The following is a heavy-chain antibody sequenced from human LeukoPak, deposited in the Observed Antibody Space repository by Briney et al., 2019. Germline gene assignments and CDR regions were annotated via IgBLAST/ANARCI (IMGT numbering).Heavy chain of an antibody. J-gene: IGHJ5*02. D-gene: IGHD2-15*01. CDR1: GYTFTSFD. Sequence: ASVKVSCKAYGYTFTSFDINWVRQATGQGPEWMGWMNPKSGNRGYAQKFQGRVTMTRNTSINTAYMELSSLRSEDTAVYYCARRLGCANKTSCYNWFDPWGQGTLVTVSS. CDR2: MNPKSGNR. V-gene: IGHV1-8*01. CDR3: ARRLGCANKTSCYNWFDP.